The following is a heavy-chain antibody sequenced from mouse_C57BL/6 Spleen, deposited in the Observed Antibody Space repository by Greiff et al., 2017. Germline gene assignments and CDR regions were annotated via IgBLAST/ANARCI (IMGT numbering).Heavy chain of an antibody. D-gene: IGHD2-14*01. Sequence: QVQLKQPGAELVKPGASVKLSCKASGYTFTSYWMQWVKQRPGQGLEWIGEIDPSDSYTNYNQKFKGKATLTVDTSSSTAYMQLSSLTSEDSAVYYCARRGVRLDYWGQGTTLTVSS. CDR3: ARRGVRLDY. J-gene: IGHJ2*01. CDR2: IDPSDSYT. CDR1: GYTFTSYW. V-gene: IGHV1-50*01.